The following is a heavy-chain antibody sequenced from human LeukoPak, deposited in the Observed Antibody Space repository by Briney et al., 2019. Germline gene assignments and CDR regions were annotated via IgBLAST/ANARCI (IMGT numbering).Heavy chain of an antibody. Sequence: VSGPALVXPTQTLTLTCTFSGFSLSTSGMRVSWIRQPPGKALEWLARIDWDDDKFYSTSLKTRLTISKDTSKNQVVLTMTNMDPVDTATYYCALNAGYYYYMDVWGKGTTVTVSS. J-gene: IGHJ6*03. CDR2: IDWDDDK. CDR3: ALNAGYYYYMDV. CDR1: GFSLSTSGMR. V-gene: IGHV2-70*04.